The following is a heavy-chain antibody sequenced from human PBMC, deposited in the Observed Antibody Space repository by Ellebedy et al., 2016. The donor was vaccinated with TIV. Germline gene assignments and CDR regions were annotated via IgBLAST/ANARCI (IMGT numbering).Heavy chain of an antibody. CDR3: ARDAGYSSGWYSGY. J-gene: IGHJ4*02. V-gene: IGHV3-30-3*01. D-gene: IGHD6-19*01. CDR2: ISYDGSNK. CDR1: GFTFSSYA. Sequence: GESLKISCAASGFTFSSYAMHWVRQAPGKGLKWVAVISYDGSNKYYADSVKGRFTISRDNAKNSLYLQMNSLRAEDTAVYYCARDAGYSSGWYSGYWGQGTLVTVSS.